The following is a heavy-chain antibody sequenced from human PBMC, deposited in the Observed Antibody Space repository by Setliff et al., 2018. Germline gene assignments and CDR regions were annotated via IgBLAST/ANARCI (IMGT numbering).Heavy chain of an antibody. CDR2: IYIGGSA. V-gene: IGHV4-4*07. CDR1: GGSISSYY. D-gene: IGHD6-19*01. Sequence: SETLSLTCTVSGGSISSYYWSWIRQPAGKGLEWIGHIYIGGSANYNPALKSRVTMSIDTSKSQFSLKLNSVTAADMAVYYCAREQWLDPPGYYYMDVWAKGTTVTVSS. CDR3: AREQWLDPPGYYYMDV. J-gene: IGHJ6*03.